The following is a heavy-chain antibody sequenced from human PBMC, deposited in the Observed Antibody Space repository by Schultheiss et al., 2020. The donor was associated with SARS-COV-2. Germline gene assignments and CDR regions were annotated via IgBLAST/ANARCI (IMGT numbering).Heavy chain of an antibody. D-gene: IGHD6-19*01. Sequence: GGSLRLSCTASGFTFGDYAMSWFRQAPGKGLEWVGFIRSKAYGGTTEYAASVKGRVTISRDDSKNTLYLQMNSLKTEDTAVYYCTTFAQKGIAVADTYYFDYWGQGTLVTVSS. CDR1: GFTFGDYA. CDR2: IRSKAYGGTT. CDR3: TTFAQKGIAVADTYYFDY. V-gene: IGHV3-49*03. J-gene: IGHJ4*02.